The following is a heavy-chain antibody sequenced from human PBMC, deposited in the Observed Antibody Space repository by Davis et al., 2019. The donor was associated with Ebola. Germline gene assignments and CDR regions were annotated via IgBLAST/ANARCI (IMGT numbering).Heavy chain of an antibody. CDR3: ARDFRWQQLVLNAFDI. CDR1: GFTFSSYS. V-gene: IGHV3-21*01. CDR2: ISSSSSYI. D-gene: IGHD6-13*01. Sequence: GESLKISCAASGFTFSSYSMNWVRQAPGKGLVWVSSISSSSSYIYYADSVKGRFTISRDNAKNSLYLQMNSLRAEDTAVYYCARDFRWQQLVLNAFDIWGQGTMVTVSS. J-gene: IGHJ3*02.